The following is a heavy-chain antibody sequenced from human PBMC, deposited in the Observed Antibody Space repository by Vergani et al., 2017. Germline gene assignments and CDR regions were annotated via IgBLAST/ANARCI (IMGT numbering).Heavy chain of an antibody. CDR1: ADSISSGRYY. V-gene: IGHV4-39*01. Sequence: QLQLQQSGPGLVKPSETLFLTCTVSADSISSGRYYWGWIRQPPGKSLDWIGSMYYSGLTYYNPSPKSRVAISVDTSKNQFSLKVTTVAAADTAVYFCARQRPGSGWSPGDFDDWGQGILVTVSS. CDR3: ARQRPGSGWSPGDFDD. D-gene: IGHD6-19*01. J-gene: IGHJ4*02. CDR2: MYYSGLT.